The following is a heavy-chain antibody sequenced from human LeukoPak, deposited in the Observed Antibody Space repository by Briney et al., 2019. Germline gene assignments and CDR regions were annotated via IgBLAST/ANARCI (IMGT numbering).Heavy chain of an antibody. CDR2: IKSKTDGGTT. CDR3: TTLTLYPRSVAAAAGPVFDY. V-gene: IGHV3-15*01. CDR1: GFTFSNAW. Sequence: GGSLRLSCAASGFTFSNAWMSWVRQAPGEGLEWVGRIKSKTDGGTTDYAAPVKGRFTISRDDSKNTLYLQMNSLKTEDTAVYYCTTLTLYPRSVAAAAGPVFDYWGQGTLVTVSS. J-gene: IGHJ4*02. D-gene: IGHD6-13*01.